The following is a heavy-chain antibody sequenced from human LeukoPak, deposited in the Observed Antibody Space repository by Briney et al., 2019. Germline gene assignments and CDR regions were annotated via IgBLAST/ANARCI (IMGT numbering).Heavy chain of an antibody. V-gene: IGHV3-7*01. Sequence: PGGSLRLSCAASGFTFSSSWMSWVRQAPGKGLEWVTNIKPDGSEKYYVDSVKGRFTISRDNAKKSLYLQMNSLRADDTAVYYCARGSHDAFDIWGQGTMVTVSS. CDR2: IKPDGSEK. D-gene: IGHD3-10*01. CDR3: ARGSHDAFDI. CDR1: GFTFSSSW. J-gene: IGHJ3*02.